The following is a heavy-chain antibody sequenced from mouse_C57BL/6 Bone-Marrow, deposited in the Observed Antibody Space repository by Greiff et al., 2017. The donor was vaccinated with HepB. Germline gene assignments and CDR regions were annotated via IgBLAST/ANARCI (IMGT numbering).Heavy chain of an antibody. V-gene: IGHV1-9*01. CDR2: ILPGSGSP. CDR1: GYTFTGYW. D-gene: IGHD1-1*01. J-gene: IGHJ3*01. CDR3: ARSPLSYYYGSSSFAY. Sequence: VQLQQSGAELMKPGASVKLSCKATGYTFTGYWIEWVKQRPGHGLEWIGEILPGSGSPNYNEKFKGKATFTADTSSNPAYMQLSSLTTEYSAIYYCARSPLSYYYGSSSFAYWGQGTLVTVSA.